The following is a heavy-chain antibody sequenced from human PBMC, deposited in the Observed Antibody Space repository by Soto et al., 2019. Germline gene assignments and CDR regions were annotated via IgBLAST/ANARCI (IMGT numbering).Heavy chain of an antibody. CDR3: ARIRGMVATGDYYGMDV. J-gene: IGHJ6*02. D-gene: IGHD5-12*01. V-gene: IGHV2-26*01. CDR2: IFSNDEK. CDR1: GFSLSNARMG. Sequence: QVTLKESGPVLVQPTETLTLTCTVSGFSLSNARMGVSWIRQPPGKALEWLAHIFSNDEKSYSTSLKSRLTISKDTSKSQVVLTMTNMDPVDTATYYCARIRGMVATGDYYGMDVWGQGTTVTVSS.